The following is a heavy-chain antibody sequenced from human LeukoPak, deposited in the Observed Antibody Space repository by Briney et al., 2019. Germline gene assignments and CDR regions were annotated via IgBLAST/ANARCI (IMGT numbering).Heavy chain of an antibody. CDR1: GGSISSYY. CDR3: AGGGRDGYSDGFDP. Sequence: PSETLSLTCTVSGGSISSYYWSWIRQPPGKRLEWIGYIYTSGSTNYNPSLKSRVTISVDTSKNQFSLKLSSVTAADTAVYYCAGGGRDGYSDGFDPWGQGTLVTVSS. J-gene: IGHJ5*02. D-gene: IGHD5-24*01. CDR2: IYTSGST. V-gene: IGHV4-4*09.